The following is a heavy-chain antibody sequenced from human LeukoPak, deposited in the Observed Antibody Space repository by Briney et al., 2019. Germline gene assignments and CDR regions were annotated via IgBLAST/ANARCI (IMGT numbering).Heavy chain of an antibody. D-gene: IGHD2-2*01. CDR1: GFTFSSYA. CDR2: ISGSGGST. Sequence: PGGSLRLSCAASGFTFSSYAMSWVRQAPWKGLEWVSAISGSGGSTYYADSVKSRFTISRDNSKNTLYLQMNSLRAEDTAVYYCAKGGSNVVVPAAKAYYFDYWGQGTLVTVSS. V-gene: IGHV3-23*01. CDR3: AKGGSNVVVPAAKAYYFDY. J-gene: IGHJ4*02.